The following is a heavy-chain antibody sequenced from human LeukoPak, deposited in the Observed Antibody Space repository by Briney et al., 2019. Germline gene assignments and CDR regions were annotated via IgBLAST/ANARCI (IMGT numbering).Heavy chain of an antibody. CDR1: GGSFSGYY. D-gene: IGHD6-13*01. J-gene: IGHJ4*02. Sequence: SETLSLTCAVYGGSFSGYYWSWIRQPPGKGLEWIGEINHSGSTNYNPSLKSRVTISVDTSKNQFSLKLSSVTAADTAVYYCARGRSSWYSGFFDYWGQGTLVTVSS. CDR2: INHSGST. CDR3: ARGRSSWYSGFFDY. V-gene: IGHV4-34*01.